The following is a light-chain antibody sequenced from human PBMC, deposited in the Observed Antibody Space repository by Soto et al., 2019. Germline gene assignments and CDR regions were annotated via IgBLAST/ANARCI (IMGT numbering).Light chain of an antibody. CDR2: AAS. J-gene: IGKJ5*01. CDR1: QTISSH. CDR3: QQSYTTPIT. V-gene: IGKV1-39*01. Sequence: DIQMTQSPSSLSASVGDRVIITCRASQTISSHLNWYQQKPGKAPNXLVYAASSLQSGVPSRFTGSGSGTDLTLTISSLQPEDGETYFGQQSYTTPITFGQGTRLEIK.